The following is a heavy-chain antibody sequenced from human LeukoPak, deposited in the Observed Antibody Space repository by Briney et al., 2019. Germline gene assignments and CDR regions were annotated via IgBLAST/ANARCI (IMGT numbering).Heavy chain of an antibody. CDR2: INPNSGGT. J-gene: IGHJ6*03. CDR1: GYTFTGYY. V-gene: IGHV1-2*02. D-gene: IGHD3-10*01. Sequence: ASVKVSCKASGYTFTGYYMHWVRQAPGQGLEWMGWINPNSGGTNYAQKFQGRVTMTRDTSISTAYMELSRLRSDDTAVYYCARAGYYGSGSYYNVHYYYYYMDVWGKGTTVTISS. CDR3: ARAGYYGSGSYYNVHYYYYYMDV.